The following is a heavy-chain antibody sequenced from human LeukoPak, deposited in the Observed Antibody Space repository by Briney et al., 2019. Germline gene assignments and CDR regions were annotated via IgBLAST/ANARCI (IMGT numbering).Heavy chain of an antibody. CDR3: ARYGLAVRGFDP. V-gene: IGHV1-2*02. J-gene: IGHJ5*02. CDR2: INPNSGGT. D-gene: IGHD3-10*01. CDR1: GYTFTGYY. Sequence: ASEKVSCKASGYTFTGYYMHWVRQAPGQGLEWMGWINPNSGGTNYAQKFQGRVTMTRDTSISTAYMELSRLRSDDTAVYYCARYGLAVRGFDPWGQGTLVTVSS.